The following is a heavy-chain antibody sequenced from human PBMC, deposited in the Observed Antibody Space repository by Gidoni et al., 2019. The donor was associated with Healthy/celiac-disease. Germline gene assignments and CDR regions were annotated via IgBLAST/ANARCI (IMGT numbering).Heavy chain of an antibody. CDR2: ISSSSSYI. CDR1: GFTFSSYS. CDR3: ARVSEAYCGGDCYSEFDY. Sequence: EVQLVESGGGLVKPGGSLRLSCAASGFTFSSYSMNWVRQAPGKGLEWVSSISSSSSYIYYADSVKGRFTISRDNAKNSLYLQMNSLRAEDTAVYYCARVSEAYCGGDCYSEFDYWGQGTLVTVSS. J-gene: IGHJ4*02. D-gene: IGHD2-21*02. V-gene: IGHV3-21*01.